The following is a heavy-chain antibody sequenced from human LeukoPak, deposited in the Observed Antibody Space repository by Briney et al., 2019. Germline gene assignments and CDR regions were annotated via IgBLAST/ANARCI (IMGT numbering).Heavy chain of an antibody. D-gene: IGHD6-13*01. CDR2: IKQDGSEK. CDR1: GFTFSSYW. Sequence: GGSLRLSCVPSGFTFSSYWMSWVRQAPGKGLEWVANIKQDGSEKYYVDSVKGRFAISRDNAKNSLYLQMNSLRAEDTAVYYCAREISSSWSDYFDYWGQGTLVTVSS. J-gene: IGHJ4*02. CDR3: AREISSSWSDYFDY. V-gene: IGHV3-7*01.